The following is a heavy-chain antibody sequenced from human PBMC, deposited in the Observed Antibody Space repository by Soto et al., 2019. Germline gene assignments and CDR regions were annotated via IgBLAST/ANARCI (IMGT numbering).Heavy chain of an antibody. D-gene: IGHD3-3*01. J-gene: IGHJ4*02. Sequence: GGSLRLSCEASGFTFSGHGMHWVRQAPGKGLEWVAVISYDGSNKYYADSVKGRFTISRDNSKITLYLQMNTLRAEDTAVYYCAKGRLSGYYYAAVFDYWGQGTLVTVSS. V-gene: IGHV3-30*18. CDR3: AKGRLSGYYYAAVFDY. CDR2: ISYDGSNK. CDR1: GFTFSGHG.